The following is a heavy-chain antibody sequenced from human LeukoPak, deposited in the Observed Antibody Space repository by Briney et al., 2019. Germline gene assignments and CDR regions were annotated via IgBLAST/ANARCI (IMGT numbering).Heavy chain of an antibody. CDR3: AKVRGTYSSGYFFDY. J-gene: IGHJ4*02. V-gene: IGHV3-9*01. D-gene: IGHD6-19*01. CDR1: GFTFDNYA. Sequence: GGSLRLSCAASGFTFDNYAMHWVRQAPGKGLEWLSIISWNSGYIGYADSVKGRFTISRDNAKKSLDLQMNSLRAEDTAFYYCAKVRGTYSSGYFFDYWAREPWSPSPQ. CDR2: ISWNSGYI.